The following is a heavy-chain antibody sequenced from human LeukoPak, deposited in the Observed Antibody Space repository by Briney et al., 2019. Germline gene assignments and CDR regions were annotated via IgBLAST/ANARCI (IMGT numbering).Heavy chain of an antibody. D-gene: IGHD1-1*01. Sequence: GGSLRLSCAAPGLSVSSNYMSWVRQAPGKGLEWVSVIYSGGSRYYAGSVKGRFTISRHNSNNTLYLQMNSLRADDTAVYYCARVSTGDWGQGTLVTVSS. CDR1: GLSVSSNY. V-gene: IGHV3-53*04. J-gene: IGHJ4*02. CDR3: ARVSTGD. CDR2: IYSGGSR.